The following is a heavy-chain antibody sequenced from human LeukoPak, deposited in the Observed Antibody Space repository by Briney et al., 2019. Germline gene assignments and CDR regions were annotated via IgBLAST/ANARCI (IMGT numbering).Heavy chain of an antibody. D-gene: IGHD1-26*01. Sequence: GESLKISCQDSGYSFTSYWSGWVRQMPGKGLEWMGILYPGDSDTRYSASFQGQVTISADNSISTVYLQWSSLKASDTAMYYCARSRSKGGGNYYELDYWGQGTLVTVSS. CDR2: LYPGDSDT. J-gene: IGHJ4*02. CDR1: GYSFTSYW. CDR3: ARSRSKGGGNYYELDY. V-gene: IGHV5-51*01.